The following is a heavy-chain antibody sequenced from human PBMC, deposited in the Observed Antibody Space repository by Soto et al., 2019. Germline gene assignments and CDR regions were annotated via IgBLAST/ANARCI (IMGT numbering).Heavy chain of an antibody. J-gene: IGHJ6*02. V-gene: IGHV3-21*01. D-gene: IGHD6-13*01. Sequence: GGSLRLSCAASGFTFSSYSMNWVRQAPGKGLEWVSSISSSSSYIYYADSVKGRFTISRDNAKNSLYLQMNSLRAEDTAVYYCARGGSWYPIQPNYYCYYGMDVWGQGTTVTVSS. CDR1: GFTFSSYS. CDR3: ARGGSWYPIQPNYYCYYGMDV. CDR2: ISSSSSYI.